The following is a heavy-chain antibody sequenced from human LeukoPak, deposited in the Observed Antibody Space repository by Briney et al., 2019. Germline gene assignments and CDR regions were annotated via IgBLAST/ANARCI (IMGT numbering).Heavy chain of an antibody. Sequence: PSETLSLTCDVYGGSFSGYYWSWIRQPPGKGLEWIGEINHSGSTNYNPSLKSRVTISVDTSKNQFSLKLSSVTAADTAVYYCARGRYSGYAYWGQGTLVTVSS. D-gene: IGHD5-12*01. CDR3: ARGRYSGYAY. CDR2: INHSGST. V-gene: IGHV4-34*01. J-gene: IGHJ4*02. CDR1: GGSFSGYY.